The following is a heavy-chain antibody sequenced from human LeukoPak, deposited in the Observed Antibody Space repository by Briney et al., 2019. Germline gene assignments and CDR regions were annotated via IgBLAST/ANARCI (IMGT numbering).Heavy chain of an antibody. CDR1: GYTFTGYY. J-gene: IGHJ4*02. Sequence: PGASVKVSRKASGYTFTGYYMHWVRQAPGQGLEWMGWINPNSGGTNYAQKFQGRVTMTRDTSISTAYMEPSRLRSDDTAVYYCARGRELLLAVGYYFDYWGQGTLVTVSS. V-gene: IGHV1-2*02. CDR2: INPNSGGT. CDR3: ARGRELLLAVGYYFDY. D-gene: IGHD1-26*01.